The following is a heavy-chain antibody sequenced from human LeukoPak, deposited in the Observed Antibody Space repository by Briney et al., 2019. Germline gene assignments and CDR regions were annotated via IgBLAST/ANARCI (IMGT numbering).Heavy chain of an antibody. CDR1: GGSISSGSYY. CDR2: IYTSGST. V-gene: IGHV4-61*02. D-gene: IGHD3-10*01. Sequence: SQTLSLTCTVSGGSISSGSYYWSWIRQPAGKGLEWIGRIYTSGSTNYNPSLKRRVTISVDTSKNQFSLKLSSVTAADTAVYYCARDGSEYYGSGSYLYYDYYMDVWGKGTTVTVAS. J-gene: IGHJ6*03. CDR3: ARDGSEYYGSGSYLYYDYYMDV.